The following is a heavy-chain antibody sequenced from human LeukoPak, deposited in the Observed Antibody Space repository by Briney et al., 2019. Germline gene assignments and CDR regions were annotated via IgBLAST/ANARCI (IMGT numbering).Heavy chain of an antibody. Sequence: GGSLRLSCVTSGFTFSNYGMHWVRQVPGKGLEWVAVISYDARSDFHVDSVKGRFTISRDNSKNTLYLQMNSLRAEDTAVYYCARGGSYLSAFDIWGQGTMVTVSS. CDR3: ARGGSYLSAFDI. CDR2: ISYDARSD. D-gene: IGHD1-26*01. J-gene: IGHJ3*02. CDR1: GFTFSNYG. V-gene: IGHV3-30*12.